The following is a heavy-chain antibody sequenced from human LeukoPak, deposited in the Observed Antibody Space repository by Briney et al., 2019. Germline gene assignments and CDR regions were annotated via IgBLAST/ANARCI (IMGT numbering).Heavy chain of an antibody. CDR1: GFTFSSYA. CDR2: ISGSGGST. V-gene: IGHV3-23*01. CDR3: AKDQGMDTAMLFYFDY. D-gene: IGHD5-18*01. Sequence: GGSLRLSCAASGFTFSSYAMSWVRQVPGKGLEWVSAISGSGGSTYYADSVKGRFTISRDNSKNTLYLQMNSLRAEDTAVYYCAKDQGMDTAMLFYFDYWGQGTLVTVSS. J-gene: IGHJ4*02.